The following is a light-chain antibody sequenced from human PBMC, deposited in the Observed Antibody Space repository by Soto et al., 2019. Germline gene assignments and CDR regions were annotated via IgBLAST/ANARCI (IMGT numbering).Light chain of an antibody. Sequence: AIQMTQSPSSLSASVGDRVIITCRASQGIRNDLGWYQQKPGKAPKLLIYAASSLQSGVPSRLSGSGSGTDFTLTISSLQPEDFATYYCLQDSDYPLTFGGGTKVEIK. CDR1: QGIRND. V-gene: IGKV1-6*01. CDR3: LQDSDYPLT. J-gene: IGKJ4*01. CDR2: AAS.